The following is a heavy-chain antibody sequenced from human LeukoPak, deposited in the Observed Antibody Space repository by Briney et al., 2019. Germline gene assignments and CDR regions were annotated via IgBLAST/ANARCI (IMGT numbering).Heavy chain of an antibody. J-gene: IGHJ6*03. CDR1: GGSINSHTLY. CDR3: ARMVRGIILGPNYYSYSMDV. V-gene: IGHV4-39*01. D-gene: IGHD3-10*01. CDR2: IYYSGST. Sequence: PSETLSLTCTVSGGSINSHTLYWAWLPQPPGMGLEWIGNIYYSGSTYYNPSLKSRVTISITTSKNQFSLNLTSVSAADRAVYYCARMVRGIILGPNYYSYSMDVWGKGATVTVSS.